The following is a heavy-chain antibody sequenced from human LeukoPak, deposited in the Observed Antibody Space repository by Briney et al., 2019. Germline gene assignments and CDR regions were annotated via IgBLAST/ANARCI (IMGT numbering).Heavy chain of an antibody. CDR1: GGSFSSSSYY. CDR3: ARGNTNWFDP. Sequence: PSETLSLTCTVSGGSFSSSSYYWGWIRQPPGKGLEWIGSIYYSGSTYYNPSLKSRVTISVDTSKNQFSLKLSSVTAADTAVYYCARGNTNWFDPWGQGTLVTVSS. D-gene: IGHD5/OR15-5a*01. CDR2: IYYSGST. J-gene: IGHJ5*02. V-gene: IGHV4-39*07.